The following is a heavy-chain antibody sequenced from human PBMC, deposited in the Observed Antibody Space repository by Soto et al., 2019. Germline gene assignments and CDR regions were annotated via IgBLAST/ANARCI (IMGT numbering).Heavy chain of an antibody. CDR2: IYYSGST. Sequence: SETQSLTCTVAGGSISSYYWSWIRQPPGKGLEWIGYIYYSGSTNYNPSLKSRVTISVDTSKNQFSLKLSSVTAADTAVYYCARDRAHYYGSGSYDPAYYGMDVWGQGTTVTVSS. CDR3: ARDRAHYYGSGSYDPAYYGMDV. V-gene: IGHV4-59*01. J-gene: IGHJ6*02. D-gene: IGHD3-10*01. CDR1: GGSISSYY.